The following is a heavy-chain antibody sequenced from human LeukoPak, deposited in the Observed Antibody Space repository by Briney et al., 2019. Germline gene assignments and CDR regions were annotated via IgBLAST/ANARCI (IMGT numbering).Heavy chain of an antibody. Sequence: GGSLRLSCAASGFTFSSYSMNWVRQAPGEGLEWVSYISTVTSTLYYADSVKRRFTISRDNAKNSLYLQMNRLRAEDTAVDYCARCFWVVSNSCYFDYWGQGTLVTVSA. D-gene: IGHD2-2*01. CDR3: ARCFWVVSNSCYFDY. V-gene: IGHV3-48*01. CDR2: ISTVTSTL. J-gene: IGHJ4*02. CDR1: GFTFSSYS.